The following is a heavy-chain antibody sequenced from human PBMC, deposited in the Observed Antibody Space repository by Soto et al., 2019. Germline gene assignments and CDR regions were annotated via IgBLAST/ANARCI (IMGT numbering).Heavy chain of an antibody. CDR1: GGTFSNYA. D-gene: IGHD5-12*01. V-gene: IGHV1-69*13. J-gene: IGHJ4*02. CDR3: ARPVEMATISRSYLFY. CDR2: IIPIFGTA. Sequence: SLKVSCKASGGTFSNYAINWVRQAPGQGLEWMGGIIPIFGTANYAQKFQGRVTITADESTSTAYLDLSSLRSEDTAVYYCARPVEMATISRSYLFYWGQGTLVTVSS.